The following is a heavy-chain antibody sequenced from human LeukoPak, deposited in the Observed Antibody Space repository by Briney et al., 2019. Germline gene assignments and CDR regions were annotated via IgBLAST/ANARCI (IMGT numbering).Heavy chain of an antibody. CDR1: GDSISTSTYY. CDR3: ARQQSSWASAPGMDV. CDR2: IYYSGST. J-gene: IGHJ6*02. Sequence: SLSLSLTCTVSGDSISTSTYYWGWIRRPRGKGLEWIGRIYYSGSTCFSSSLKSRITIPVDTTRNQFSLRLSSVGAADTALYYCARQQSSWASAPGMDVWGQGATVTVCS. V-gene: IGHV4-39*01. D-gene: IGHD6-25*01.